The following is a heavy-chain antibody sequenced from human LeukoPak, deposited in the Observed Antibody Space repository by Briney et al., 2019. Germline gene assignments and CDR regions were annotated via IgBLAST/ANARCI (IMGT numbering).Heavy chain of an antibody. D-gene: IGHD6-25*01. Sequence: PGGSLRLSCAASGFTFSSYSMNWVRQAPGKGLEWVSSISSSSSYIYYADSVKGRFTISRDNAKNSLYLQMNSLRAEDTAVYYCAREGVYQLLLYYYYYMDVWGKGTTVTVSS. J-gene: IGHJ6*03. CDR3: AREGVYQLLLYYYYYMDV. CDR1: GFTFSSYS. V-gene: IGHV3-21*01. CDR2: ISSSSSYI.